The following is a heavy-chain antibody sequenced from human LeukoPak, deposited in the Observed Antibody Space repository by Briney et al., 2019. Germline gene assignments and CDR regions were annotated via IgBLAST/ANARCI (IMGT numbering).Heavy chain of an antibody. D-gene: IGHD3-22*01. CDR2: ISGSGGST. V-gene: IGHV3-23*01. CDR3: AKPYYYDSSGYYLENAFDI. J-gene: IGHJ3*02. Sequence: GGSLRLSCAASGFTFSSYGMSWVRQAPGKGLEWVSAISGSGGSTYYADSVKGRFTISRDNSKNTLYLQMNSLRAEDTAVYYCAKPYYYDSSGYYLENAFDIWGQGTMVTVSS. CDR1: GFTFSSYG.